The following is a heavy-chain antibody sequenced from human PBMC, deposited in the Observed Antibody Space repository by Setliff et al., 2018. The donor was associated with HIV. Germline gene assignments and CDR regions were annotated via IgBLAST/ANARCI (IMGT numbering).Heavy chain of an antibody. Sequence: KPSETLSLTCAVYGGSFSGYYWSWIRQPPGKGLEWIGEINHSGSTNYNSSLKSRVTLSVDTSKNQFSLNVTSVTAADTAVYYCARGKELVRSAFDIWGQGTMVTVSS. D-gene: IGHD1-7*01. V-gene: IGHV4-34*01. CDR2: INHSGST. CDR3: ARGKELVRSAFDI. CDR1: GGSFSGYY. J-gene: IGHJ3*02.